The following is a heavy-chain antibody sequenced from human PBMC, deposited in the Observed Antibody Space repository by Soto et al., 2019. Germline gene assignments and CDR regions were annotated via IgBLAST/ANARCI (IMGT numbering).Heavy chain of an antibody. CDR1: GFTFNSYW. J-gene: IGHJ4*02. D-gene: IGHD5-18*01. CDR2: INSAGSAS. V-gene: IGHV3-74*01. Sequence: EVQLVESGGGLVQPGGSLRLSCFGSGFTFNSYWMHWVRQAPGKGLVWVSRINSAGSASSYADSVKGRFTVSRDNAKNTLYLQMNSLRAADTAVYYCATGGYSYGWGYWGQGTLVTVSS. CDR3: ATGGYSYGWGY.